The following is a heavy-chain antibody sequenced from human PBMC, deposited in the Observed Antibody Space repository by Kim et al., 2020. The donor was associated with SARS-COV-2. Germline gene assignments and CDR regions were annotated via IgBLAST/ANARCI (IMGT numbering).Heavy chain of an antibody. CDR3: SRHEMTGSGGRGWFDP. D-gene: IGHD2-15*01. V-gene: IGHV4-39*01. CDR2: VYYSGST. J-gene: IGHJ5*02. CDR1: GGSISRSNSH. Sequence: SETLSLTCTVSGGSISRSNSHWCWIRQPPGKGLEWIGSVYYSGSTFYNPSLKSRVTISVDTSENQLSLKLTSVTAADTAAYYCSRHEMTGSGGRGWFDP.